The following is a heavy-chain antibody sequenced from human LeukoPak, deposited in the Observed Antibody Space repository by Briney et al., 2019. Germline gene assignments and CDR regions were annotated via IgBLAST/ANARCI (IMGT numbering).Heavy chain of an antibody. J-gene: IGHJ4*02. CDR2: ISSSSYT. V-gene: IGHV3-21*05. CDR1: GFTFSSYS. CDR3: AKDGAADDFWSGYYVDY. D-gene: IGHD3-3*01. Sequence: GGSLRLSCAASGFTFSSYSMNWVRQAPGKGLEWVSYISSSSYTNYADSVKGRFTISRDNAKNSLYLQMNSLRAEDTAVYYCAKDGAADDFWSGYYVDYWGQGTLVTVSS.